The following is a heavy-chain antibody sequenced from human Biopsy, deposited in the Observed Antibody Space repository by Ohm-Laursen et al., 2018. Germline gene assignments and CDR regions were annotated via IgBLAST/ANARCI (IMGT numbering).Heavy chain of an antibody. J-gene: IGHJ4*02. V-gene: IGHV4-34*08. D-gene: IGHD2-15*01. CDR2: INQTGTT. CDR1: GKTFSDYQ. CDR3: GNEVHGRDY. Sequence: LQTLSLTCAVFGKTFSDYQWSWIRQPPGKGLEWIGQINQTGTTNYNPSLKSRVTISADASKYEFFLRLTSVTAADTAVYLCGNEVHGRDYWGLGAQVTVSS.